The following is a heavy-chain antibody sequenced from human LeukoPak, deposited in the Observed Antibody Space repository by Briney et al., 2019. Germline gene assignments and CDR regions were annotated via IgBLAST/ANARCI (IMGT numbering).Heavy chain of an antibody. J-gene: IGHJ3*02. D-gene: IGHD3-3*01. V-gene: IGHV3-11*04. CDR3: ARRDWVSGAVRAFDI. CDR2: ISNDSVDK. Sequence: GGSLRLSCVGSGFMFSDYYMSWIRQAPGKGLEWVSYISNDSVDKYYVDPVRGRFTISRDNAKKSMYLQMSGVRVEDTAVYYCARRDWVSGAVRAFDIWGQGTMVTVSS. CDR1: GFMFSDYY.